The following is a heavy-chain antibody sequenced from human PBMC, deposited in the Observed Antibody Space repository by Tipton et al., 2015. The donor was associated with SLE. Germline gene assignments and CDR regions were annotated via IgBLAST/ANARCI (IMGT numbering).Heavy chain of an antibody. CDR2: MYYGGNT. Sequence: TLSLTCTVSGVSISSRTYYWGWIRQPPGKGLEWIGSMYYGGNTYYNPSLKTRVTISVDTSKNQFSLKLSSVTAADTAVYCCARNLGPEWMATKRGYFDLWGRGTLVSVSS. V-gene: IGHV4-39*01. J-gene: IGHJ2*01. CDR1: GVSISSRTYY. CDR3: ARNLGPEWMATKRGYFDL. D-gene: IGHD5-24*01.